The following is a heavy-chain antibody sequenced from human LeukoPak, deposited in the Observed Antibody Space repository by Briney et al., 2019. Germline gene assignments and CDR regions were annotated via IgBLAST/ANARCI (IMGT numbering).Heavy chain of an antibody. CDR2: ISSSSSYI. V-gene: IGHV3-21*01. D-gene: IGHD6-19*01. Sequence: PGGYLRLSCAASGFTFSSYSMNWVRQAPGKGLEWVSSISSSSSYIYYADSVKGRFTISRDNAKNSLYLQMNSLRAEDTAVYYCARKNSSGWYVDYWGQGTLVTVSS. CDR1: GFTFSSYS. CDR3: ARKNSSGWYVDY. J-gene: IGHJ4*02.